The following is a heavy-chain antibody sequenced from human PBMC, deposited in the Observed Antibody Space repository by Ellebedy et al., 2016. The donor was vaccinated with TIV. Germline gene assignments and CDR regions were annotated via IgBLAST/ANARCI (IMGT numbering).Heavy chain of an antibody. CDR2: IYYSGST. J-gene: IGHJ4*02. CDR3: AREEGRLELTFDY. CDR1: GGSISSGGYY. V-gene: IGHV4-31*03. D-gene: IGHD1-7*01. Sequence: SETLSLTXTVSGGSISSGGYYWSWIRQHPGKGLEWIGYIYYSGSTYYNPSLKSRVTISVDTSKNQFSLKLTSVTAADTAVYYCAREEGRLELTFDYWGQGTLVTVSS.